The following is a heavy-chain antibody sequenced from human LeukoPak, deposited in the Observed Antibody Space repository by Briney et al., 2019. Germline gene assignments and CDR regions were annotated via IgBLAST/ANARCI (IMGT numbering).Heavy chain of an antibody. V-gene: IGHV4-39*01. CDR1: GGYISSSSYY. CDR2: LYYSGST. Sequence: PSETLSLTCSVSGGYISSSSYYWGWIRQPPGKGLEWIGSLYYSGSTHYNPSLKSRVTISVDTSKNQFSLKLSSVTAADTAVYFCAGYCSGGSCSFDYWGQGTLVTVSS. CDR3: AGYCSGGSCSFDY. J-gene: IGHJ4*02. D-gene: IGHD2-15*01.